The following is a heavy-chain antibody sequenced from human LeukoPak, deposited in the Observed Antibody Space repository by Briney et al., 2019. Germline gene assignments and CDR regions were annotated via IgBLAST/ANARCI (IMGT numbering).Heavy chain of an antibody. D-gene: IGHD1-26*01. V-gene: IGHV3-48*01. Sequence: GGSLRLSCAASGFTFSSSSMNWVRQAPGKGLEWVSYISSSSSIIYYADSVKGRFTISRDNAKNSLYLQMNSLRAEDTAVYYCAREIVGAAFDYWGQGTLVTVSS. CDR3: AREIVGAAFDY. CDR1: GFTFSSSS. J-gene: IGHJ4*02. CDR2: ISSSSSII.